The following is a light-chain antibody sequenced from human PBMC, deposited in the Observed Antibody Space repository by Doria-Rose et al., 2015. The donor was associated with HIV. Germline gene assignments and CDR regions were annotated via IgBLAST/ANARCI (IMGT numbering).Light chain of an antibody. CDR1: VGGYNH. Sequence: VGGYNHVSWYQLHPGKAPKLMIYEVSHRPSGVSIRFSGSKSGNTASLTISGLQAEDEADYYCSSYTSSPYVVFGGGTKLTVL. CDR3: SSYTSSPYVV. CDR2: EVS. V-gene: IGLV2-14*01. J-gene: IGLJ2*01.